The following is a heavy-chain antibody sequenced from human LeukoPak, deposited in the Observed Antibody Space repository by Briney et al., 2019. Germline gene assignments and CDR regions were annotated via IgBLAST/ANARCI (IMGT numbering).Heavy chain of an antibody. CDR1: GFTFSNYW. CDR3: AREGSSGTAMVTF. CDR2: IKQDGSEK. D-gene: IGHD5-18*01. V-gene: IGHV3-7*01. Sequence: GGSLRLSCTASGFTFSNYWMSWVRQAPGKGLEWVANIKQDGSEKYYVDSVEGRFTISRDNAKNSLSLQMNSLRAEDTAVYYCAREGSSGTAMVTFWGQGTLVTVSS. J-gene: IGHJ4*02.